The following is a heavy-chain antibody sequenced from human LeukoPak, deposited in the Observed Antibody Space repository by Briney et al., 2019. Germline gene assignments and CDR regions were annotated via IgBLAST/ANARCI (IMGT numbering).Heavy chain of an antibody. CDR2: ISSSSSYI. CDR1: GFTFSSYS. J-gene: IGHJ4*02. V-gene: IGHV3-21*01. D-gene: IGHD2-15*01. Sequence: GGSLRLSCAASGFTFSSYSMNWVRQAPGKGLEWVSSISSSSSYIYYADSVKGRFTISRDNAKNSLHLQMNSLRAEDTAVYYCARAPDIVVVVAAHFDYWGQGTLVTVSS. CDR3: ARAPDIVVVVAAHFDY.